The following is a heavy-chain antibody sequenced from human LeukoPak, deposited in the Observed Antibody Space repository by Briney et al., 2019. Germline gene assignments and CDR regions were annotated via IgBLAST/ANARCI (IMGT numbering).Heavy chain of an antibody. V-gene: IGHV3-20*04. CDR2: INWNGGST. Sequence: GGSLRLSRVASGFTFDDYGMSWVRQAPGKGLEWVSGINWNGGSTGYADSVKGRFTISRDNAKNSLYLQMNSLRAEDTALYYCARWGANTRYYYYYMDVWGKGTTVTVSS. CDR3: ARWGANTRYYYYYMDV. J-gene: IGHJ6*03. CDR1: GFTFDDYG. D-gene: IGHD3-16*01.